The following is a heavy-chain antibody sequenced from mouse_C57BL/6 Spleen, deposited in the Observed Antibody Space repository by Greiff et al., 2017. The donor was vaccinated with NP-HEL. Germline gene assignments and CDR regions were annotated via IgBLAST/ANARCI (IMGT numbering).Heavy chain of an antibody. CDR2: INPNNGGT. CDR3: ARDYYGSSPYYAMDY. J-gene: IGHJ4*01. D-gene: IGHD1-1*01. V-gene: IGHV1-22*01. Sequence: EVQRVESGPELVKPGASVKMSCKASGYTFTDYNMHWVKQSHGKSLEWIGYINPNNGGTSYNQKFKGKATLTVNKSSSTAYMELRSLTSEDSAVYYCARDYYGSSPYYAMDYWGQGTSVTVAS. CDR1: GYTFTDYN.